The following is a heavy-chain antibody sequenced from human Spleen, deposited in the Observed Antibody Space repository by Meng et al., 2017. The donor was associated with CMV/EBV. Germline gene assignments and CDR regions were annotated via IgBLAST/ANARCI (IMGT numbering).Heavy chain of an antibody. CDR1: GFTFSGYE. Sequence: GESLKISCAASGFTFSGYEMNWVRQAPGKGLEWISYISSSGNIIYYADSVKGRFTISRDNAKNSLYLQMNSLRAEDTAVYYCARERGAQYYYDGGNSRPGEITIWGQGTMVTVSS. CDR3: ARERGAQYYYDGGNSRPGEITI. CDR2: ISSSGNII. V-gene: IGHV3-48*03. D-gene: IGHD3-22*01. J-gene: IGHJ3*02.